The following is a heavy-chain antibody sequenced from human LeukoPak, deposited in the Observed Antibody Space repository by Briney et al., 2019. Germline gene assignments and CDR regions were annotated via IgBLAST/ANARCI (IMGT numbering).Heavy chain of an antibody. D-gene: IGHD3-9*01. CDR1: GFTFSSYA. Sequence: GESLKISCAASGFTFSSYAMSWVRQAPGKGLEWVSGVSGSGANTYYADSVKGRFTISRDNSKNTLHLQMNRLRAEDTAVFYCAKDRHDILTGKFDYWGQGTLVTVSS. J-gene: IGHJ4*02. V-gene: IGHV3-23*01. CDR2: VSGSGANT. CDR3: AKDRHDILTGKFDY.